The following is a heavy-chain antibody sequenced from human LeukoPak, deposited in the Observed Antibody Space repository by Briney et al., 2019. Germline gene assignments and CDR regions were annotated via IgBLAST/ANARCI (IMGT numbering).Heavy chain of an antibody. J-gene: IGHJ2*01. CDR2: ISSSSSYI. CDR3: ARATYYYDSSGYKPSYWYFDL. D-gene: IGHD3-22*01. V-gene: IGHV3-21*01. CDR1: GFTFSSYS. Sequence: KTGGSLRLSCAASGFTFSSYSMNWVRQAPGKGLEWVSSISSSSSYIYYADSVKGRFTISRDNAKNSLYLQMNSLRAEDTAMYYCARATYYYDSSGYKPSYWYFDLWGRGTLVTVSS.